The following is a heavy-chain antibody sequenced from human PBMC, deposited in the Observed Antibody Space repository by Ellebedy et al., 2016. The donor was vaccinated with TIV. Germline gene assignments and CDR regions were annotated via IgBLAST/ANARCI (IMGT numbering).Heavy chain of an antibody. Sequence: MPSETLSLTFNVSGASINRYYWSWIRQSPGKGLEWIGYISYRGTTNSNPSLKSRVTISRDTSKNHFSLRLSSVTAADTGMYYCAIGIGESSGWLDKWGQGTLVTVSS. CDR2: ISYRGTT. CDR3: AIGIGESSGWLDK. CDR1: GASINRYY. J-gene: IGHJ4*02. D-gene: IGHD6-19*01. V-gene: IGHV4-59*01.